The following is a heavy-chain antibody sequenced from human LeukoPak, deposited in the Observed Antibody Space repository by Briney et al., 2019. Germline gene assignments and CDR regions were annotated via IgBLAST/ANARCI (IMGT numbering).Heavy chain of an antibody. V-gene: IGHV3-23*01. CDR2: ISGTGGST. CDR3: APRGCSSTSCYAHGY. J-gene: IGHJ4*02. Sequence: PGGSLRLSCAASGFTFSSYAMSWVRQAPGKGLEWVSAISGTGGSTYYADSVKGRFTISRDNSKNTLYLQMNSLRAEDTAVYYCAPRGCSSTSCYAHGYWGQGTLVTVSS. CDR1: GFTFSSYA. D-gene: IGHD2-2*01.